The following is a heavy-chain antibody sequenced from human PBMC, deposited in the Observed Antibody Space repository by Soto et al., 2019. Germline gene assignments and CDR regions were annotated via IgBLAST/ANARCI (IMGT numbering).Heavy chain of an antibody. CDR2: INHSGST. CDR3: ARRSAAGP. CDR1: GGSFSGYY. J-gene: IGHJ5*02. D-gene: IGHD6-25*01. Sequence: QVQPQQWGAGLLKPSETLSLTCAVYGGSFSGYYWSWIRQPPGKGLEWIGEINHSGSTNYNPSLKSRVTISVDTSKNQFSLKLSSVTAADTAVYYCARRSAAGPWGQGTLVTVSS. V-gene: IGHV4-34*01.